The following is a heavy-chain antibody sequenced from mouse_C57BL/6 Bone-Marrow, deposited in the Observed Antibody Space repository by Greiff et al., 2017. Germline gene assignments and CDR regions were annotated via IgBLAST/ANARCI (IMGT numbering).Heavy chain of an antibody. J-gene: IGHJ3*01. CDR1: GFTFSSYG. CDR3: DGGISTGVARPDGFAY. Sequence: EVQRVESGGDLVKPGGSLKLSCAASGFTFSSYGMSWVRQTPDQRLEWVATISTGGSYTYYPDSVKGRFTITIDNSKNTLYLQMSSLKSEDTAMEYCDGGISTGVARPDGFAYWGQGTLVTVSA. V-gene: IGHV5-6*01. D-gene: IGHD1-1*01. CDR2: ISTGGSYT.